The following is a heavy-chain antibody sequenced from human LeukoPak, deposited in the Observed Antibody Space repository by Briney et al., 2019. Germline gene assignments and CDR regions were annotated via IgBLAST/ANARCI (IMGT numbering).Heavy chain of an antibody. CDR3: ARENYDFWSGPNWFDP. D-gene: IGHD3-3*01. CDR1: GYSFTSYW. Sequence: GESLKISCKGSGYSFTSYWIGWVRPMPGKGLEWMGIIYPGDSDTTYSPSFQGQVTISADKSISTAYLQWSSLKASDTAMYYCARENYDFWSGPNWFDPWGQGTLVTVSS. CDR2: IYPGDSDT. V-gene: IGHV5-51*01. J-gene: IGHJ5*02.